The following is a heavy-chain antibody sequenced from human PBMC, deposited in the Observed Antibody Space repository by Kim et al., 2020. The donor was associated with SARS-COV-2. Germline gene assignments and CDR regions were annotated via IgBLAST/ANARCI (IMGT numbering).Heavy chain of an antibody. J-gene: IGHJ4*02. CDR2: IVVGSGNT. D-gene: IGHD3-3*01. V-gene: IGHV1-58*01. CDR3: AAGSPIHYYFDY. CDR1: GFTFTSSA. Sequence: SVKVSCKASGFTFTSSAVQWVRQARGQRLEWIGWIVVGSGNTNYAQKFQERVTITRDMSTSTAYMELSSLRSEDTAVYYCAAGSPIHYYFDYWGQGTLVTVSS.